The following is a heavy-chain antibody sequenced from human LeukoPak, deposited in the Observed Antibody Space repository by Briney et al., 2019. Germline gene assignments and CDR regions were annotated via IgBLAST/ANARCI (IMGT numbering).Heavy chain of an antibody. Sequence: PGGSLRLSCAASGFTFSSYEMNWVRQAPGKGLEWVSYISSSGSTIYYADSVKGRFTISRDNAKNSLYLQMNSLRAEDTAVYYCARGLYYYGSGSQLYPLDYWGQGTLVTVSS. J-gene: IGHJ4*02. CDR2: ISSSGSTI. D-gene: IGHD3-10*01. CDR3: ARGLYYYGSGSQLYPLDY. CDR1: GFTFSSYE. V-gene: IGHV3-48*03.